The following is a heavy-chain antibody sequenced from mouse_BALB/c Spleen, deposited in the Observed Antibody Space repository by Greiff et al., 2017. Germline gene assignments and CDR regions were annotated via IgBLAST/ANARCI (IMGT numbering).Heavy chain of an antibody. J-gene: IGHJ4*01. V-gene: IGHV5-4*02. CDR2: ISDGGSYT. CDR1: GFTFSDYY. D-gene: IGHD2-4*01. Sequence: EVQLVESGGGLVKPGGSLKLSCAASGFTFSDYYMYWVRQTPEKRLEWVATISDGGSYTYYPDSVKGRFTISRDNAKNNLYLQMSSLKSEDTAMYYCARDQDDYDVGYAMDYWGQGTSVTVSS. CDR3: ARDQDDYDVGYAMDY.